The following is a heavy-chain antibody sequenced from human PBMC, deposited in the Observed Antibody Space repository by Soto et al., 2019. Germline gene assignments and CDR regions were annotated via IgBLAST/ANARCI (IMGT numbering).Heavy chain of an antibody. CDR1: GFDFSTYW. V-gene: IGHV3-7*01. CDR3: ASTNRPVAFAM. J-gene: IGHJ3*02. CDR2: IKEDGSEK. Sequence: HPGGSLRLSCAASGFDFSTYWMGWVRQAPGKGLEWVANIKEDGSEKHYVDSLKGRFTISRDNAENSLYLQVNSLRAEDTAVYSCASTNRPVAFAMSGQRTMVPVSS.